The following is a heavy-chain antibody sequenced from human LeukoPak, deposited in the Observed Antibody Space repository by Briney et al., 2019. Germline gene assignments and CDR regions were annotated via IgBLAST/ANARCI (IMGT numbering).Heavy chain of an antibody. D-gene: IGHD3-3*01. CDR3: AKGLRFLAQIDY. CDR2: IRGSGGST. Sequence: GGSLRLSCTASGFSFSSYAINWVRQAPGKGLEWVSGIRGSGGSTYYADSVKGRFTISRDNSNNMMYLKMNSQRAEDTAVYYCAKGLRFLAQIDYWGQGTLVTVFS. J-gene: IGHJ4*02. V-gene: IGHV3-23*01. CDR1: GFSFSSYA.